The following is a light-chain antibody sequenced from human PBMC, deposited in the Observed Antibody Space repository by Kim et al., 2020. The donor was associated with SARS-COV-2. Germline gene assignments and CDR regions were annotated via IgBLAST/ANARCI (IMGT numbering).Light chain of an antibody. J-gene: IGLJ3*02. CDR1: SLRSYY. CDR3: NFRDSRGNHHGV. CDR2: GKN. Sequence: SSELTQDPAVSVALGQTVRITCQGDSLRSYYASWYQQKPGQAPVLVIYGKNNRPSGIPDRFSGSSSGNTASLTITGAQAEDEADYYCNFRDSRGNHHGVF. V-gene: IGLV3-19*01.